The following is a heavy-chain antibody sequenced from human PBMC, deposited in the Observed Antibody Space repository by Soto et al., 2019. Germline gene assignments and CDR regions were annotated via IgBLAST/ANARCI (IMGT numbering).Heavy chain of an antibody. D-gene: IGHD6-13*01. CDR1: GGSISSYY. J-gene: IGHJ6*02. Sequence: SETLSLPCTVSGGSISSYYWSWIRQPPGKGLEWIGYIYYSGSTNYNPSLKSRVTISVDTSKNQFSLQLSSVTAADTAVYYCARDSGYSSSWYELRTYYYYGMDVWGQGTTVTVSS. V-gene: IGHV4-59*01. CDR3: ARDSGYSSSWYELRTYYYYGMDV. CDR2: IYYSGST.